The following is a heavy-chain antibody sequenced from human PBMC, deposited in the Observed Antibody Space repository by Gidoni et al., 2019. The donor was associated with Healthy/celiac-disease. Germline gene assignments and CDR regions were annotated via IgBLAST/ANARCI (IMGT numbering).Heavy chain of an antibody. D-gene: IGHD3-3*01. J-gene: IGHJ5*02. Sequence: QVQLQQWGAGPLKPSATLSLTCAVYGGSFSGYYWRWIRQPPGKGLEWIWEINTRGRTNYNPSLKSRVTISVDTSKNQFSLKLSSVTAADTAVYYCARNGKAQTIYFWSGKVPVGNWFDPWGQGTLVTVSS. CDR2: INTRGRT. V-gene: IGHV4-34*01. CDR1: GGSFSGYY. CDR3: ARNGKAQTIYFWSGKVPVGNWFDP.